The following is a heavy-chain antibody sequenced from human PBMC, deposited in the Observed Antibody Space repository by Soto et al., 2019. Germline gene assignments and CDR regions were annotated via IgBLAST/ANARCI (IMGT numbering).Heavy chain of an antibody. Sequence: QVQLQQWGAGLLKPSETLSLTCAVYGGSFSGYDWTWIRQPPGTGLEWIGEINHSGSSNYNPSLKSRVTISVDTSKKQFSLKLTSVTAATTAVYYCARDKITGLFDYWGQGTLVTVSS. J-gene: IGHJ4*02. CDR1: GGSFSGYD. CDR3: ARDKITGLFDY. V-gene: IGHV4-34*01. D-gene: IGHD2-8*02. CDR2: INHSGSS.